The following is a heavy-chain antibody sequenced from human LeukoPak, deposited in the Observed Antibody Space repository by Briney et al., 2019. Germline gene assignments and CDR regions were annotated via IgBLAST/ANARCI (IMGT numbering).Heavy chain of an antibody. CDR2: IGYDGSNK. CDR3: AQGDGTYYDFWSGSFVDY. D-gene: IGHD3-3*01. CDR1: GFTFSSYA. V-gene: IGHV3-33*06. Sequence: GGSLRLSCAASGFTFSSYAMHWVRQAPGKGLEWVAVIGYDGSNKDYGDSVEGRFTVSRDNSKNTLNLQMNSLRADDTAIYYCAQGDGTYYDFWSGSFVDYWGQGTLVTVSS. J-gene: IGHJ4*02.